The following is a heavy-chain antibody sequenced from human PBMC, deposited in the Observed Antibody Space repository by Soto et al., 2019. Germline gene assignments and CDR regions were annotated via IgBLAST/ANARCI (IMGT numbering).Heavy chain of an antibody. Sequence: GGSLRLSCAASGFTFSDYYMSWIRQAPGKGLEWVSYISSSGSTIYYADSVKGRFTISRDNAKNSLYLQMNSLRAEDTAVYYCARDRFKSLQGTPFDYWGQGTLVTVSS. V-gene: IGHV3-11*01. D-gene: IGHD4-4*01. CDR3: ARDRFKSLQGTPFDY. CDR1: GFTFSDYY. CDR2: ISSSGSTI. J-gene: IGHJ4*02.